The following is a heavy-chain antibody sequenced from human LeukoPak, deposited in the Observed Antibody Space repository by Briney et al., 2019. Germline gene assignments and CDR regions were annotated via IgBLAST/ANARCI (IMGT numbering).Heavy chain of an antibody. V-gene: IGHV4-34*01. Sequence: SATLSLTCAAYGGSFSGYYWSWIRQPPGKGLDWIGEINHSGITKYNPSLKSRVTMSVDTSKNQFSLKLTSVTAADTAVYYCASSYCSSTTCYDYWAREPWSPSPQ. CDR2: INHSGIT. D-gene: IGHD2-2*01. CDR1: GGSFSGYY. CDR3: ASSYCSSTTCYDY. J-gene: IGHJ4*02.